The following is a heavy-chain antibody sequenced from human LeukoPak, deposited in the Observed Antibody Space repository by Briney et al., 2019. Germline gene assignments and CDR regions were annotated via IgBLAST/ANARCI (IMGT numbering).Heavy chain of an antibody. D-gene: IGHD3-22*01. CDR3: ARHRTYYYDSSGYGDAFDI. Sequence: SETLSLTCTVSGGSISSYYWSWIRQPPGKGLEWIGYIYYSGSTNYNPSLKSRVTISVDTSKNQFSLKLSSVTAADTAVYYCARHRTYYYDSSGYGDAFDIWGQGTMVTVSS. CDR2: IYYSGST. V-gene: IGHV4-59*08. J-gene: IGHJ3*02. CDR1: GGSISSYY.